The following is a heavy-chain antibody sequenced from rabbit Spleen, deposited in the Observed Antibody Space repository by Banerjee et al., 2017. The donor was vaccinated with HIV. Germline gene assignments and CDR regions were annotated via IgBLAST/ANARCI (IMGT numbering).Heavy chain of an antibody. CDR3: ARDTGSSFSSYGMDL. J-gene: IGHJ6*01. V-gene: IGHV1S40*01. D-gene: IGHD8-1*01. CDR1: GVSFTNNYY. CDR2: IAGSSSAFT. Sequence: QSLEESGGDLVKPGASLTLTCTASGVSFTNNYYMCWVRQAPGKGLEWISCIAGSSSAFTYSATWAKGRFTCSKTSSTTVTLQMTSLTVADTATYFCARDTGSSFSSYGMDLWGPGTLVTVS.